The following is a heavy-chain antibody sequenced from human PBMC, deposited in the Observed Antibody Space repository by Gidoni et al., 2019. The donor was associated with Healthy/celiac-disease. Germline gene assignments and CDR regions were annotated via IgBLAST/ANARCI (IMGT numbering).Heavy chain of an antibody. V-gene: IGHV1-24*01. J-gene: IGHJ4*02. Sequence: QVQLVQSGDEVKKPGASVKVSCKVSGYTLTELSMHWVRQAPGKGLEWMGGFDPEDGETIYAQKFQGRVTMTEDTSTDTAYMELSSLRSEDTAVYYCATGGSCSGGSCYLSFGGYWGQGTLVTVSS. D-gene: IGHD2-15*01. CDR1: GYTLTELS. CDR2: FDPEDGET. CDR3: ATGGSCSGGSCYLSFGGY.